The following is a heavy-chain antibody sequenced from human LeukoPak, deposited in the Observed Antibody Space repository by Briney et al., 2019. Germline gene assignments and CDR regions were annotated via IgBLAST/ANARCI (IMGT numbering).Heavy chain of an antibody. CDR1: GLTFSSYS. J-gene: IGHJ4*02. Sequence: PGGSLRLSGAASGLTFSSYSMIWVRQAPGKGLEWVSYISSGSSTRCYGDSVKGRFTISRDNAKNSLYLQMNSLRDEDTAVYYCARGDDDYVRYFDYWGQGTLVAVSS. CDR3: ARGDDDYVRYFDY. CDR2: ISSGSSTR. V-gene: IGHV3-48*02. D-gene: IGHD4-17*01.